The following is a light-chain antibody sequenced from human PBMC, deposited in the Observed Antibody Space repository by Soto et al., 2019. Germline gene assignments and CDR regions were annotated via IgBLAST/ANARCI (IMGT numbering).Light chain of an antibody. Sequence: DIQMTQSPSSLSASVGDRVTITCRASQSISSYLNWYQQKPGKAPKLLIYAASSLQSGVPSRFSGSGSGTDFTLTISSLQPEDFATYYCQQSYSTRFGQGTKLEIK. CDR1: QSISSY. J-gene: IGKJ2*01. V-gene: IGKV1-39*01. CDR2: AAS. CDR3: QQSYSTR.